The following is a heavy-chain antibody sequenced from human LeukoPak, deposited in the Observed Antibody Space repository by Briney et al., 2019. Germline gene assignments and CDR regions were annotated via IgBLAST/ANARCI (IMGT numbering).Heavy chain of an antibody. CDR2: INPNSGGT. Sequence: ASVKVSRKASGYTFTGYYMHWVRQAPGQGLEWMGWINPNSGGTNYAQKFQGRVTMTRDTSISTAYMELSRLRSDDTAVYYCARATMVRGVYMGYWGQGTLVTVSS. V-gene: IGHV1-2*02. CDR1: GYTFTGYY. D-gene: IGHD3-10*01. J-gene: IGHJ4*02. CDR3: ARATMVRGVYMGY.